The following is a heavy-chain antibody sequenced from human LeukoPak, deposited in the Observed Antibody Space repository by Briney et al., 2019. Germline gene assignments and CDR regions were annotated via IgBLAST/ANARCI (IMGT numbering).Heavy chain of an antibody. Sequence: ASVKVSCKASGYTFTDYHIHWVRQAPGQGLEWMRWINPKSGDTDYLQKFQGRLTVTRDTSISTAYMELSRLTSDDTAMYYCARIEPKWLHLDYRGQGALVTVSS. CDR2: INPKSGDT. J-gene: IGHJ4*02. CDR3: ARIEPKWLHLDY. CDR1: GYTFTDYH. V-gene: IGHV1-2*02. D-gene: IGHD5-24*01.